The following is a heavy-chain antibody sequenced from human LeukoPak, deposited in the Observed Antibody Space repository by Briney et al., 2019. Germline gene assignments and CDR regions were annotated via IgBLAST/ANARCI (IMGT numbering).Heavy chain of an antibody. D-gene: IGHD3-22*01. CDR1: GCTFSGYY. Sequence: GASVKVSCKASGCTFSGYYMHWVRLAPGQGLEWMGWINPNSGGTNYAQKFQGRVTMTRDTSISTAYMELSRLRSDDTAVYYCARVALKGYYDSSCRVHWDGLDYWGQGTPVTVSS. CDR3: ARVALKGYYDSSCRVHWDGLDY. V-gene: IGHV1-2*02. CDR2: INPNSGGT. J-gene: IGHJ4*02.